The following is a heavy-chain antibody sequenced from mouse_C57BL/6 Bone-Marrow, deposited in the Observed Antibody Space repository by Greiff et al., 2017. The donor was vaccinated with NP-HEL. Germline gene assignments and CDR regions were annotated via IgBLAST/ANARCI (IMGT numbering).Heavy chain of an antibody. Sequence: VQLQQSGAELVKPGASVKLSCKASGYTFTTYWMQWVKQRPGQGLEWIGEIDPSDSYTNYNQKFKGKATLTVDTSSSTAYMQLSSLTSEDSAVYYCARKAYYGRSYECAYWGQGTLVTVSA. CDR3: ARKAYYGRSYECAY. D-gene: IGHD1-1*01. CDR2: IDPSDSYT. J-gene: IGHJ3*01. V-gene: IGHV1-50*01. CDR1: GYTFTTYW.